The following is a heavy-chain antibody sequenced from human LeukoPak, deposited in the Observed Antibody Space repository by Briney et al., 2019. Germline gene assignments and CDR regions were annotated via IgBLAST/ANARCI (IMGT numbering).Heavy chain of an antibody. Sequence: ASVKVSCKASGYTFTSYDTNWVRQVTGQGLEWMGWMNPNSGNTGYAQKFQGRVTMTMNTSINTAYMELSSLRSEDTAVYYCARAKPYYSSTSWFSYYYYMDDWGQGTTVTVSS. J-gene: IGHJ6*03. V-gene: IGHV1-8*01. D-gene: IGHD2-2*01. CDR2: MNPNSGNT. CDR1: GYTFTSYD. CDR3: ARAKPYYSSTSWFSYYYYMDD.